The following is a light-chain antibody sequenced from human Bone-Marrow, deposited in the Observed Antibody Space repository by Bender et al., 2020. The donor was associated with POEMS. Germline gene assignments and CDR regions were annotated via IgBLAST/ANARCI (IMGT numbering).Light chain of an antibody. CDR2: DIN. CDR1: NSDIGGQDY. V-gene: IGLV2-11*01. CDR3: CSYTGSTTWM. Sequence: QSALTQPASVSGSPGQAVTISCSGSNSDIGGQDYVSWYQQHPGEAPKVMIYDINHRPSGVPNRFSGSKSGNTASLTISGLQAEDEAHYYCCSYTGSTTWMFGGGTKVTVL. J-gene: IGLJ3*02.